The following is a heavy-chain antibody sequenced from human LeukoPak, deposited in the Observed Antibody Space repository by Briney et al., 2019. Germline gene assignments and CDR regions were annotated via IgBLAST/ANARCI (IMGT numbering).Heavy chain of an antibody. Sequence: ASVKVSCKASKDTFTIYDVNWVRRATGLGLEWMGWMNPNSGNTGYAQKFQGRVTMTMNSSISTAYMELSSLTSEDTAVYYCARSTMGARRTYDYWGQGTLVTVSS. CDR1: KDTFTIYD. V-gene: IGHV1-8*01. CDR3: ARSTMGARRTYDY. D-gene: IGHD1-26*01. CDR2: MNPNSGNT. J-gene: IGHJ4*02.